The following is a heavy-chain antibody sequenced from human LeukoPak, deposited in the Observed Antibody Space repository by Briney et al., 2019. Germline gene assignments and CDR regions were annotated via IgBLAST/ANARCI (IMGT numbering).Heavy chain of an antibody. D-gene: IGHD6-13*01. Sequence: SETLSLTCTVSGGSITNYYWSWIRQPPGKGLEWLGYIYYTGATNYNPSLKSRVTISVDTSKNQFSLKLSSVTAADTAVYYCARRIAADYNWFDPWGQGTLVTVSS. CDR3: ARRIAADYNWFDP. CDR2: IYYTGAT. J-gene: IGHJ5*02. CDR1: GGSITNYY. V-gene: IGHV4-59*01.